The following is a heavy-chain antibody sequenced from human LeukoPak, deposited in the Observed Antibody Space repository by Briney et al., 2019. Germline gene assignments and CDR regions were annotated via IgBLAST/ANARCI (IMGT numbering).Heavy chain of an antibody. V-gene: IGHV3-7*01. CDR3: ARVFLADSKLRYFDWLLYYYYGMDV. D-gene: IGHD3-9*01. CDR1: GFTFSSYW. CDR2: IKQDGSEK. J-gene: IGHJ6*02. Sequence: TGGSLRLSCAASGFTFSSYWMSWVRQAPGKGLEWVANIKQDGSEKYYVDSVKGRFTISRDNAKNSLYLQMNSLRAEDTAVYYCARVFLADSKLRYFDWLLYYYYGMDVWGQGTTVTVSS.